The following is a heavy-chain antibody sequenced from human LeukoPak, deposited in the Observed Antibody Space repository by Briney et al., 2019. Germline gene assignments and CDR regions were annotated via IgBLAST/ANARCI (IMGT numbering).Heavy chain of an antibody. CDR1: GFTFNSFG. J-gene: IGHJ4*02. Sequence: PGGSLRLSCAASGFTFNSFGMNWVRQAPGKGLEWVSYISSTSGTIYYADSVKGRFTISRDSARTSLYLQMNSLRAEDTAVYYCAREVAAGTSDYWGQGTLVTVSS. D-gene: IGHD6-13*01. CDR2: ISSTSGTI. V-gene: IGHV3-48*01. CDR3: AREVAAGTSDY.